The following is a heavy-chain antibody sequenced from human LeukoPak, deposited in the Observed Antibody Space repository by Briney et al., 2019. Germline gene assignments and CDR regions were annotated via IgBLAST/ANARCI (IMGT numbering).Heavy chain of an antibody. D-gene: IGHD3-16*01. CDR1: GGSISSYNW. Sequence: PSETLSLTCVVSGGSISSYNWWSWVRQPPGKGLEWIGEIYHSGSTNYNPSLKSRVTISLDKSKNQFSLKLSSVTAADTAVYYCARDRGGMGLDYWGQGTLVTVSS. V-gene: IGHV4-4*02. CDR2: IYHSGST. CDR3: ARDRGGMGLDY. J-gene: IGHJ4*02.